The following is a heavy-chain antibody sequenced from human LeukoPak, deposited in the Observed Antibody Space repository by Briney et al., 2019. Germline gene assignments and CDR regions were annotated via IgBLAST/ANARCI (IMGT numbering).Heavy chain of an antibody. CDR3: ARQGGGGRAFDI. CDR1: GDSISSGDYY. Sequence: SETLSLTCTVSGDSISSGDYYWSWIRQPPGKGLEWIGTMYYSGSTYYNPSLKSRVTISIDTSKNQFSLELSSVTATDTAIYYCARQGGGGRAFDIWGQGTMVTVSS. D-gene: IGHD1-26*01. V-gene: IGHV4-39*01. CDR2: MYYSGST. J-gene: IGHJ3*02.